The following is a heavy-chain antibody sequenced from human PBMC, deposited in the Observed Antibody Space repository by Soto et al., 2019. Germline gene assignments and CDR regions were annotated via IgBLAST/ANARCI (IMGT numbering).Heavy chain of an antibody. V-gene: IGHV3-48*02. J-gene: IGHJ4*02. Sequence: PGGSLRLSCAASGFTFSSYSMNWVRQAPGKGLEWVSYISSSSSTIYYADSVKGRFTISRDSAKNSLYLQMNSLRDEDTAVYYCARDRDDFWSGYYRPALDYWGQGTLVTVSS. CDR2: ISSSSSTI. CDR1: GFTFSSYS. D-gene: IGHD3-3*01. CDR3: ARDRDDFWSGYYRPALDY.